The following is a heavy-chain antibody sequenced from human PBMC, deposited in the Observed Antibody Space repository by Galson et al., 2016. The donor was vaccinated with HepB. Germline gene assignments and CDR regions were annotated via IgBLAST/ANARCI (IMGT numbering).Heavy chain of an antibody. V-gene: IGHV4-4*07. D-gene: IGHD3-10*01. CDR1: GGSITSNY. Sequence: SETLSLTCTVSGGSITSNYWSWIRQPAGKGLEWIGRTRSSDETIYNPSLRSRVTISVDTSKDQFSLNLSSVTAADTAVYYWAGSDHPWRPGYWGQGTLVAVSS. J-gene: IGHJ4*02. CDR3: AGSDHPWRPGY. CDR2: TRSSDET.